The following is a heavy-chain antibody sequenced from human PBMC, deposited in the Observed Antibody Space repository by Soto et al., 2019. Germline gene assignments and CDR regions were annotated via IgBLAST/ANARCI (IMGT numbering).Heavy chain of an antibody. CDR2: IGYDGSNK. D-gene: IGHD4-17*01. V-gene: IGHV3-33*01. J-gene: IGHJ6*02. Sequence: QVQVVESGGGVVQPGRSLRLSCVASGFVVSSHGMHWVRQTPGKGLEWVVIIGYDGSNKYYADSVKGRFTISRDNSKNTVYLQMNSLRAEDTAVYYCARGDYYGYGLDVWGQGTTVTVSS. CDR3: ARGDYYGYGLDV. CDR1: GFVVSSHG.